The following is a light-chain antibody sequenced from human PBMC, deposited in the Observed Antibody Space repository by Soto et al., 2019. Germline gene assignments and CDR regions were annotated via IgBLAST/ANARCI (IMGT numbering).Light chain of an antibody. CDR3: QKYNSAPLT. Sequence: DIQMTQSPSSLSASVGDRVTITCRASPGIINYLAWYQQKPGKVPKLLIYAAPTFQSGVPSRFSGSGSGTEFTLTISSLQPEDVATYYCQKYNSAPLTFGQRTRLEIK. CDR2: AAP. J-gene: IGKJ5*01. V-gene: IGKV1-27*01. CDR1: PGIINY.